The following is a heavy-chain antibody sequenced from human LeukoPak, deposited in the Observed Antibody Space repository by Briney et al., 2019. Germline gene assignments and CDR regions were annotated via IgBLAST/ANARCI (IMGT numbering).Heavy chain of an antibody. CDR1: GGSISSYY. Sequence: PSETLSLTCTVSGGSISSYYWSWIRQPPGKGLEWIGYIYYSGGTNYNPSLKSRVTISVDTSKNQFSLKLSSVTAADTAVYYCASGAVAGVGYIRYWGQGTLVTVSS. D-gene: IGHD6-19*01. CDR2: IYYSGGT. J-gene: IGHJ4*02. CDR3: ASGAVAGVGYIRY. V-gene: IGHV4-59*01.